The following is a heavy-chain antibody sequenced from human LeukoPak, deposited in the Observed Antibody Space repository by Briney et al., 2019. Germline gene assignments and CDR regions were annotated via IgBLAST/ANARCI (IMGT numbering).Heavy chain of an antibody. V-gene: IGHV1-69*06. D-gene: IGHD3-22*01. CDR1: GGTFSSYA. J-gene: IGHJ4*02. CDR2: IIPIFGTA. Sequence: ASVKVSCKASGGTFSSYAISWVRQAPGQGLEWMGRIIPIFGTANYAQKFQGRVTITADKPTSTAYMELSSLRSEDTAVYYCGRGDYYDSSGCDYWGQGTLVTVSS. CDR3: GRGDYYDSSGCDY.